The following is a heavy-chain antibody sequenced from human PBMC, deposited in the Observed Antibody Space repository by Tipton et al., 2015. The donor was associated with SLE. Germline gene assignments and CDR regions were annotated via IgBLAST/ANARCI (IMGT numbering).Heavy chain of an antibody. CDR2: ISYDGSNK. D-gene: IGHD3-10*01. V-gene: IGHV3-30*04. Sequence: QVQLVQSGGGVVQPGRSLRLSCAASGFTFSSYAMHWVRQAPGKGLEWVAVISYDGSNKYYADSVKGRFTISRDNSKNTLYLQMSSLRAEDTAVYYCVRENASGSWNNFFDHWGQGTLVTVSS. J-gene: IGHJ4*02. CDR1: GFTFSSYA. CDR3: VRENASGSWNNFFDH.